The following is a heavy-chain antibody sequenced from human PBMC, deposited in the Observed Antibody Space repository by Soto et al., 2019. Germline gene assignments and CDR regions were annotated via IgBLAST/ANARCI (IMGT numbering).Heavy chain of an antibody. D-gene: IGHD1-26*01. V-gene: IGHV6-1*01. CDR1: GDSVSSNSAA. CDR3: ARDVLDSGSPGRDFDI. Sequence: SQTLSLACAISGDSVSSNSAAWNWIRQSPSRGLEWLGRTYYRSKWYNDYAVSVKSRITINPDTSKNQFSLQLNSVTPEDTAVYYCARDVLDSGSPGRDFDIWGQGTMVTVSS. CDR2: TYYRSKWYN. J-gene: IGHJ3*02.